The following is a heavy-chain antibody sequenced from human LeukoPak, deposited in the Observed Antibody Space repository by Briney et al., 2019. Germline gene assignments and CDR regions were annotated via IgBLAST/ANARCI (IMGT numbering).Heavy chain of an antibody. CDR3: AREVRSLYYYMDV. V-gene: IGHV4-59*01. CDR1: GGSISSYY. J-gene: IGHJ6*03. CDR2: IYYSGST. Sequence: SETLSLTCTVSGGSISSYYWGWIRQPPGKGLEWIGYIYYSGSTNYNPSLKSRVTISVDTSKNQFSLKLSSVTAADTAVYYCAREVRSLYYYMDVWGKGTTVTVSS.